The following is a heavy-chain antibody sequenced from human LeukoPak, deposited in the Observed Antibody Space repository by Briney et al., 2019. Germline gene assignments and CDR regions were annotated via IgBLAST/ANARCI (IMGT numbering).Heavy chain of an antibody. CDR3: ARSRYWEYQLPRADLDY. CDR1: GFTFSSYA. D-gene: IGHD2-2*01. CDR2: ILGSGTTT. J-gene: IGHJ4*02. V-gene: IGHV3-23*01. Sequence: PGGSLRLSCAASGFTFSSYAMSLVRQAPGKGLEWVSGILGSGTTTYYADSVRGRFTISRDNSKSTLYLQVDSLRAEDTALYYCARSRYWEYQLPRADLDYWGQGTLVTVSS.